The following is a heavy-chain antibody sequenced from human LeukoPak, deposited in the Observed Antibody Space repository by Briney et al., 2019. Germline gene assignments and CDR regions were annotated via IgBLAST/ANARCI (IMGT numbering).Heavy chain of an antibody. CDR1: GDSISSHY. D-gene: IGHD6-6*01. Sequence: ETLSLTCIEPGDSISSHYWSWIRQPAGKGLEWVSGIFGTGTSTYYADSVKGRFTISRDNSKNTLYLQMNSLRDEDTAVYYCARAVRLDYWGQGTLVTVSS. V-gene: IGHV3-23*05. CDR3: ARAVRLDY. CDR2: IFGTGTST. J-gene: IGHJ4*02.